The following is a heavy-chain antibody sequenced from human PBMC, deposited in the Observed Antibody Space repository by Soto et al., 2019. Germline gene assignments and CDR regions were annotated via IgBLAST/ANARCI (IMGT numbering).Heavy chain of an antibody. CDR3: ARGYADFWSGYYIYYYYGMDV. V-gene: IGHV5-10-1*01. CDR1: GYSLTSYW. Sequence: GESLKISCKGSGYSLTSYWISWVRQMPGKGLEWMGRIDPSDSYTNYSPSFQGHVTISADKSISTAYLQWSSLKASDTAMYYCARGYADFWSGYYIYYYYGMDVWGQGTTVTVSS. J-gene: IGHJ6*02. CDR2: IDPSDSYT. D-gene: IGHD3-3*01.